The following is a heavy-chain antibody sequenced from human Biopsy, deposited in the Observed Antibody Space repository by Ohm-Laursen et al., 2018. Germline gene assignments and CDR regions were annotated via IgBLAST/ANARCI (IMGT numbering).Heavy chain of an antibody. CDR3: ARTGTYYHDSSLYYFYGLDL. CDR1: GGTFGNYA. J-gene: IGHJ6*02. CDR2: IITFFRTV. Sequence: ASVKVSCKGSGGTFGNYAISWVRQAPGQGLEWMGGIITFFRTVNYAQKFRGRLTITADESTTTAYMELSSLRSEDTAVYYCARTGTYYHDSSLYYFYGLDLWGQGSTVTVFS. D-gene: IGHD3-22*01. V-gene: IGHV1-69*13.